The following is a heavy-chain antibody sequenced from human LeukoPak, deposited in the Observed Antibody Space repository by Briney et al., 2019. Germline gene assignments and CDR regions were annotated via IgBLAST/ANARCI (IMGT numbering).Heavy chain of an antibody. CDR1: GYTFTSYG. V-gene: IGHV1-18*01. D-gene: IGHD3-10*01. J-gene: IGHJ6*02. CDR3: ARDPRFGELARKDYYGMDV. Sequence: ASVKVSCKASGYTFTSYGISWVRQAPGQGLEWMGWISAYNGNTNYAQKLQGRVTMTTDTSTSTAYMELRSLRSDGTAVYYCARDPRFGELARKDYYGMDVWGQGTTVTVSS. CDR2: ISAYNGNT.